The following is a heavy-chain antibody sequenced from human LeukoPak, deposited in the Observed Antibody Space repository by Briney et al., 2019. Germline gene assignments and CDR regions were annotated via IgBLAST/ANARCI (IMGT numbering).Heavy chain of an antibody. J-gene: IGHJ4*02. V-gene: IGHV3-48*01. CDR2: ISSSSSTI. Sequence: GGSLRLSCAASGFTFSSYSMNWVRQAPGKGLEWVSYISSSSSTIYYADSVKGRFTISRDNAKNSLYLQMNSLRAEDTAVYYCARENTIFGVGIPRPSHKHSDYWGQGTLVTVSS. CDR3: ARENTIFGVGIPRPSHKHSDY. D-gene: IGHD3-3*01. CDR1: GFTFSSYS.